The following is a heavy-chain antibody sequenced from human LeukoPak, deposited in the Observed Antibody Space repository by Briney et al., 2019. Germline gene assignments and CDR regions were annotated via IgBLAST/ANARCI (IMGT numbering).Heavy chain of an antibody. CDR1: GGSFTNCP. CDR2: IIPMFGST. V-gene: IGHV1-69*01. CDR3: ARGDSVPLGGGNLLRVLYFND. J-gene: IGHJ1*01. D-gene: IGHD4-23*01. Sequence: SVKVSCKASGGSFTNCPFHWVRQAPGQGLEWMGGIIPMFGSTDYAQKFQGRLTITADESTTTAYLELSSLRSEDTAVYYCARGDSVPLGGGNLLRVLYFNDWGQGTLVAVSS.